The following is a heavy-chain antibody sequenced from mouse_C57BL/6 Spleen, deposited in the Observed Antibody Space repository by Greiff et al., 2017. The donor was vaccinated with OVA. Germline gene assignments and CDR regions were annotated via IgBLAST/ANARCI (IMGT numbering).Heavy chain of an antibody. CDR1: GFTFSSYG. Sequence: EVKLVESGGDLVKPGGSLKLSCAASGFTFSSYGMSWVRQTPDKRLEWVATISSGGSYTYYPDSVKGRFTITRDNAKNTLYLQMSSLKSEDTAMYYCAKGYYSKGNFDYWGQGTTLTVSS. CDR2: ISSGGSYT. D-gene: IGHD2-5*01. V-gene: IGHV5-6*01. CDR3: AKGYYSKGNFDY. J-gene: IGHJ2*01.